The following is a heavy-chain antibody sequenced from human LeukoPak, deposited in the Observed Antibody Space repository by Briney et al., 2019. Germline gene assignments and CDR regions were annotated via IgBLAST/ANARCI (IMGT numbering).Heavy chain of an antibody. J-gene: IGHJ5*02. CDR1: GGSISSYY. CDR3: ARQGRTTVTTGGWFDP. Sequence: PSETLSLTCTVSGGSISSYYWSWIRQPPGKGLEWIGYIYYSGSTNYNPSLKSRVTISVDTSKNQFSLKLSSVTAADTAVYYCARQGRTTVTTGGWFDPWGQGTLVTVSS. D-gene: IGHD4-17*01. CDR2: IYYSGST. V-gene: IGHV4-59*08.